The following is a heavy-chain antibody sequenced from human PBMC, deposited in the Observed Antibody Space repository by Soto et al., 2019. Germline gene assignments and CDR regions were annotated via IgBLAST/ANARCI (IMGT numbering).Heavy chain of an antibody. Sequence: QVQLQESGPGLVKPSGTLSLTCAVSSGSISSSNWWGWVRQPPGKGLEWVGEIYHGGSTNDNPSPNPPLTIPVDKSMNQFSLKLCSVTAADTAVYYAAREILWFGELFCGNWFDPWGQGTLVTVSS. V-gene: IGHV4-4*02. CDR3: AREILWFGELFCGNWFDP. CDR1: SGSISSSNW. D-gene: IGHD3-10*01. J-gene: IGHJ5*02. CDR2: IYHGGST.